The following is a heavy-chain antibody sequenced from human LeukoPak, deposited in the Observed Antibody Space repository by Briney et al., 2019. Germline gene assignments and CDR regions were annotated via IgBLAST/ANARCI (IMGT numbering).Heavy chain of an antibody. CDR1: GGSFSGYY. D-gene: IGHD2-15*01. V-gene: IGHV4-34*01. CDR3: ARLRSCSGGSCYSPWFDP. J-gene: IGHJ5*02. CDR2: INHSGST. Sequence: SETLSLTCAVYGGSFSGYYWSWIRQPPGKGLEWIGEINHSGSTNYNPSLKSQVTISVDTSKNQFSLKLSSVTAADTAVYYCARLRSCSGGSCYSPWFDPWGQGTLVTVSS.